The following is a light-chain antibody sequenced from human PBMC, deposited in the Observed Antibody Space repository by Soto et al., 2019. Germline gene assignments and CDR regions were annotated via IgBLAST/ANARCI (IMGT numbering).Light chain of an antibody. J-gene: IGLJ2*01. CDR3: QSFWV. Sequence: QSVLTQPPSVSGAPGQRVTISCTGSSSNIGAGFDVHWYQQFPGIAPKLLIYRNTIRPSGVPDRFSGSKSGTSASLAITGLQAEDEADYSCQSFWVFGGGTKLTVL. V-gene: IGLV1-40*01. CDR2: RNT. CDR1: SSNIGAGFD.